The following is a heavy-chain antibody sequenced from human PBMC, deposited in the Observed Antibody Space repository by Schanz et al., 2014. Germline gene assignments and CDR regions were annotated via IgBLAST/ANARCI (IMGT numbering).Heavy chain of an antibody. J-gene: IGHJ3*01. CDR1: GYTFTSYG. V-gene: IGHV1-18*01. CDR3: AANNRLRMVRGCNAFDA. CDR2: ISAYNGHT. Sequence: QGQLVQSGAEVKKPGASVKVSCKASGYTFTSYGITWVRQAPGQGLEWMGWISAYNGHTTYAQKFQGRVTMTTDTTTSAAYMELSGLGSGDTAVYYCAANNRLRMVRGCNAFDAWGQGTMVTVSS. D-gene: IGHD3-10*01.